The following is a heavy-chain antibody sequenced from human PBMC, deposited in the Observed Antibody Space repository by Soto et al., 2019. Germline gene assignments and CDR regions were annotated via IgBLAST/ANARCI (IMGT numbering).Heavy chain of an antibody. CDR1: GFTFSSYA. V-gene: IGHV3-23*01. CDR3: ANSKYYDFWSGYYFWGKPTDFDY. J-gene: IGHJ4*02. Sequence: GGSLRLSCAASGFTFSSYAMSWVRQAPGKGLEWVSAISGSGGSTYYADSVKGRFTISRDNSKNTLYLQMNSLRAEDTAVYYCANSKYYDFWSGYYFWGKPTDFDYWGQGTLVTVSS. D-gene: IGHD3-3*01. CDR2: ISGSGGST.